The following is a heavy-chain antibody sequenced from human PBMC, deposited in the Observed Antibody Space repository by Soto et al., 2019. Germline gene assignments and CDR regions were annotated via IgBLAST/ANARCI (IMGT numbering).Heavy chain of an antibody. Sequence: EVQLLESGGGLVQPGGSLRLSCAASGFTFSSYAMSWVRQAPGKGLEWVSAISGSGGSTYYADSVKGRFTISRDNSKNTLYLQMNSLRAEDTAVYYCAKDSRVRSKYYYYRDVWGKGTTVTVSS. V-gene: IGHV3-23*01. CDR2: ISGSGGST. D-gene: IGHD2-21*01. CDR1: GFTFSSYA. J-gene: IGHJ6*03. CDR3: AKDSRVRSKYYYYRDV.